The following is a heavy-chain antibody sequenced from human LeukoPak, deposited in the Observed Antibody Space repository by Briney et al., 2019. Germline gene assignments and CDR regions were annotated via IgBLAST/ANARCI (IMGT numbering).Heavy chain of an antibody. CDR2: ISGSGGST. Sequence: GGSLRLSCAASGFTFSSYAMSWVRQAPGKGLEWVSAISGSGGSTYYADSVKGRFTISRDNSKNTLYLQMNSLRVEDTAVYYCAKGKYQLLGYFQHWGQGTLVTVSS. V-gene: IGHV3-23*01. CDR3: AKGKYQLLGYFQH. D-gene: IGHD2-2*01. CDR1: GFTFSSYA. J-gene: IGHJ1*01.